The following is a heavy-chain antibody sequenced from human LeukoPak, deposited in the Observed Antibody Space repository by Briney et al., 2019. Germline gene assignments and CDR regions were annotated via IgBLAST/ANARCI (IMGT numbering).Heavy chain of an antibody. J-gene: IGHJ4*02. D-gene: IGHD5-12*01. Sequence: PVKVSCKASGGTFSSYAISWVRQAPGQGLEWMGGIIPIFGTANYAQKFQGRVTITADESTSTAYMELSSLRSEDTAVYYCARDSKRNSGSDGWGQGTLVTVSS. CDR2: IIPIFGTA. V-gene: IGHV1-69*01. CDR3: ARDSKRNSGSDG. CDR1: GGTFSSYA.